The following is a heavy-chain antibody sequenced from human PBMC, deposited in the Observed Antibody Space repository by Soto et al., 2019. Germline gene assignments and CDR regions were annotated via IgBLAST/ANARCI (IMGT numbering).Heavy chain of an antibody. D-gene: IGHD3-10*01. CDR1: GYTFTSYD. J-gene: IGHJ5*02. CDR3: AREEGSGSYYNPASWFDP. V-gene: IGHV1-8*01. Sequence: ASVKVSCKASGYTFTSYDINWVRQATGQGLEWMGWMNPNSGNTGYAQKFQGRVTMTRNTSISTAYMELSSLRSEDTAVYYCAREEGSGSYYNPASWFDPWGQGTLVTVSS. CDR2: MNPNSGNT.